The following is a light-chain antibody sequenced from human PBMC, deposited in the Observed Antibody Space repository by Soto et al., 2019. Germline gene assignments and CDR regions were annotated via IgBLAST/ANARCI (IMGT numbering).Light chain of an antibody. J-gene: IGKJ4*01. CDR1: RSVSTS. Sequence: VKSQSPATLSASPGARPTLSCRDSRSVSTSLAWYQQKPAQAPKLLIYGVSTRATGVPARFSGSGSGTDFTLTISSLQSEDFAVYYCQQHSDWPPLTFGGGTKVDIK. CDR3: QQHSDWPPLT. V-gene: IGKV3-15*01. CDR2: GVS.